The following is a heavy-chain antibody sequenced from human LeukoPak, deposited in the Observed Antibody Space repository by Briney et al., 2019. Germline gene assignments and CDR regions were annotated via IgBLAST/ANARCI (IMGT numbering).Heavy chain of an antibody. CDR3: ASPFDFNV. J-gene: IGHJ3*01. CDR2: INPNSGGT. D-gene: IGHD3-9*01. Sequence: ASVKVSCKASGYTFTGYYMHWVRQAPGQGLEWMGWINPNSGGTSHAKNIQGRVTMTSDTSINTAYMELSRLRSDDTAVYYCASPFDFNVWGQGTMVTVSS. V-gene: IGHV1-2*02. CDR1: GYTFTGYY.